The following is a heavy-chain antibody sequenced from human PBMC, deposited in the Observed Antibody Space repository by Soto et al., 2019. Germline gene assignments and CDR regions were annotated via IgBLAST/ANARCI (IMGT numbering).Heavy chain of an antibody. J-gene: IGHJ5*01. Sequence: GGALRLSCAASGFMFRTRAMSWVRQAPGKGLEWVASIRPGGDSTYYADSVKGRFAVSRDNSNVTLYLQMDSLRVEDTAIYYCTTHEEGAPWAGGFDSWGQGTLVT. D-gene: IGHD1-26*01. CDR1: GFMFRTRA. V-gene: IGHV3-23*01. CDR3: TTHEEGAPWAGGFDS. CDR2: IRPGGDST.